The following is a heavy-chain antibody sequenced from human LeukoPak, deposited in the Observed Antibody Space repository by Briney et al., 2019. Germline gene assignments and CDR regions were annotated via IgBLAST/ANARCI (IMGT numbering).Heavy chain of an antibody. CDR2: ISGSGGST. Sequence: GGSLRLSCAASGFTFSSYAMSWVRQAPGKGLEWVSAISGSGGSTYYADSVKGRFTIPRDNSKNTLYLQMNSLRAEDTAVYYCARRHIVVVPAAMRNYYYYYMDVWGKGTTVTVSS. V-gene: IGHV3-23*01. J-gene: IGHJ6*03. CDR1: GFTFSSYA. D-gene: IGHD2-2*01. CDR3: ARRHIVVVPAAMRNYYYYYMDV.